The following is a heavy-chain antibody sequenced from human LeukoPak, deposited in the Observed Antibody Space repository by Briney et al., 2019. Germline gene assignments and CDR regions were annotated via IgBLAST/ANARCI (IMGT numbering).Heavy chain of an antibody. CDR2: MSPNSGNT. V-gene: IGHV1-8*01. CDR3: ARTRSTSFYYYYYGMDV. D-gene: IGHD2-2*01. J-gene: IGHJ6*02. CDR1: GYTFTSYD. Sequence: ASVKVSCKASGYTFTSYDINWVRQAPGQGLEWMGWMSPNSGNTGYAQKFQGRVTMTRDTSITTAYMELSSLRSEDTAVYYCARTRSTSFYYYYYGMDVWGQGTTVTVSS.